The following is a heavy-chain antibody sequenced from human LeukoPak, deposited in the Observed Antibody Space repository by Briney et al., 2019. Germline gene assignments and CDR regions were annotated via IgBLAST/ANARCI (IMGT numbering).Heavy chain of an antibody. CDR2: ISGSGGST. CDR1: GFTFSSYA. CDR3: AKATEWELLRGDFDY. V-gene: IGHV3-23*01. Sequence: PGGSLRLSCAASGFTFSSYAMSWVRQAPGKGLEWVSAISGSGGSTYYADSVKGRFTISRDNSKNTLYLQMNSLRAEDTAVYYCAKATEWELLRGDFDYWGQGTLVTVSS. D-gene: IGHD1-26*01. J-gene: IGHJ4*02.